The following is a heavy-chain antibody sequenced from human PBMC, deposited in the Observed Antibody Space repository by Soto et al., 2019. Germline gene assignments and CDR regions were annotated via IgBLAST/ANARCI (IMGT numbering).Heavy chain of an antibody. CDR1: GFTFSSYG. V-gene: IGHV3-30*03. J-gene: IGHJ4*02. Sequence: QVQLVESGGGVVQPGRSLRLSCAASGFTFSSYGMHWVRQAPGKGLEWVAVISYDGSNKYYADSVKGRFTISRDNSKNTLYLQTNSLRAEDTAVYYCAATWDGYSYGDGVYYFDYWGQGTLVTVSS. D-gene: IGHD5-18*01. CDR3: AATWDGYSYGDGVYYFDY. CDR2: ISYDGSNK.